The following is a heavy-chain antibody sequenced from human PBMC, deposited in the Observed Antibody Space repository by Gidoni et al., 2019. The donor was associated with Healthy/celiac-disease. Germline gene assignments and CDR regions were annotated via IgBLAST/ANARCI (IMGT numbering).Heavy chain of an antibody. V-gene: IGHV3-33*01. CDR1: GFTFSSYG. CDR2: IWYDGSNK. CDR3: ARDTEDIVVVPAAVYYYYGMDV. D-gene: IGHD2-2*01. Sequence: QVQLVESGGGVVQPGRSLRLSCAASGFTFSSYGMHWVRQAPGQGLEWVAVIWYDGSNKYYADSVKGRFTISRDNSKNTLYLQMNSLRAEDTAVYYCARDTEDIVVVPAAVYYYYGMDVWGQGTTVTVSS. J-gene: IGHJ6*02.